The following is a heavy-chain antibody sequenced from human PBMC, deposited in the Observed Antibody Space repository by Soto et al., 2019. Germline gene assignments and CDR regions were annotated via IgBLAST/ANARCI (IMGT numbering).Heavy chain of an antibody. Sequence: GSLRLSCAASGFTFSSYWMSWVRQAPGKGLEWVANIKQDGSEKYYVDSVKGRFTISRDNAKNSLYLQMNSLRAEDTAVYYCARDAHYDFWSGYFQSYYYYYYMDVWGKGTTVTVSS. D-gene: IGHD3-3*01. CDR1: GFTFSSYW. CDR3: ARDAHYDFWSGYFQSYYYYYYMDV. J-gene: IGHJ6*03. V-gene: IGHV3-7*01. CDR2: IKQDGSEK.